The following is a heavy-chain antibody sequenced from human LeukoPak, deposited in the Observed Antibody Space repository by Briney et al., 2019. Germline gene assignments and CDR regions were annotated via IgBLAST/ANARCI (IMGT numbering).Heavy chain of an antibody. CDR2: ISSSSSYT. Sequence: GGSLRLSCAASGFIFSDYYMSWIRQAPGKGLEWVSYISSSSSYTNYADSVKGRFTISRDNAKNSLYLQTNSLRAEDSAVYYCARDLVAAGKIDWGQGTLVTVSS. CDR3: ARDLVAAGKID. CDR1: GFIFSDYY. J-gene: IGHJ4*02. D-gene: IGHD6-13*01. V-gene: IGHV3-11*06.